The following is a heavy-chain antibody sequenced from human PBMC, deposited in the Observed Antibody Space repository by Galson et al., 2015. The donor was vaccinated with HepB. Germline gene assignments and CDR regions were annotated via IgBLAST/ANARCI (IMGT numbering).Heavy chain of an antibody. CDR2: VSYDGSHK. D-gene: IGHD6-13*01. J-gene: IGHJ4*02. CDR3: AREVGSSWKNVDY. Sequence: SLRLSCAASGCTFNSYAMHWVRQAPGKGLEWVAVVSYDGSHKYYADSVKGRFTISRDNSKNTLYLQINSLRAEDTAVYYCAREVGSSWKNVDYWGQGTLVTVSS. V-gene: IGHV3-30*04. CDR1: GCTFNSYA.